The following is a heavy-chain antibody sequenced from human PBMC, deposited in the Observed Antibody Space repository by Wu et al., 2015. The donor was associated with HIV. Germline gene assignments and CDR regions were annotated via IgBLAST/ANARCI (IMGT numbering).Heavy chain of an antibody. CDR1: GYTFTGYY. CDR2: INPNSGGT. CDR3: ARASPEIYSEAIVRTWYFDN. V-gene: IGHV1-2*02. J-gene: IGHJ4*02. D-gene: IGHD1-14*01. Sequence: QVQLVQTGAEVESPGASVKVSCKTSGYTFTGYYMNWVRQAPGQGLEWLGWINPNSGGTNYAQNFRGRITMTGDTSISTAYMELSKLRSDDTAFYYCARASPEIYSEAIVRTWYFDNWGRTDVVTVSS.